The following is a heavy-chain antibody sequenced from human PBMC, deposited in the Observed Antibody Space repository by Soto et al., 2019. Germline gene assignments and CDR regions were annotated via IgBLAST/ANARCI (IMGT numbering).Heavy chain of an antibody. CDR3: ARIGSDSNGYYTNGTDN. CDR1: GGSFSGYY. V-gene: IGHV4-34*01. D-gene: IGHD3-22*01. Sequence: ETLYLTCAVYGGSFSGYYWSWIRQPPGKGLEWLGEINHSGSTNYNPSLKSRDTISVDTSKKQLFLMLSSVTAADTAVYYCARIGSDSNGYYTNGTDNWGQGTLVTVSS. CDR2: INHSGST. J-gene: IGHJ4*02.